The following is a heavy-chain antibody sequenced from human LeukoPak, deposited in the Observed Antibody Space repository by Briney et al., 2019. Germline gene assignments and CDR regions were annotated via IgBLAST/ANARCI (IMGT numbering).Heavy chain of an antibody. V-gene: IGHV4-39*01. D-gene: IGHD3-10*01. CDR1: GVSISSSSYY. Sequence: SETLSLTCTVSGVSISSSSYYWGWIRQSPGKGLEWIGSIYYSGTTYYNRSLKSSDTISIDTSKNQFSLKLSSVTAADTAVYYCARGRITMVRGVVFDYWGQGTLVTVSS. CDR2: IYYSGTT. CDR3: ARGRITMVRGVVFDY. J-gene: IGHJ4*02.